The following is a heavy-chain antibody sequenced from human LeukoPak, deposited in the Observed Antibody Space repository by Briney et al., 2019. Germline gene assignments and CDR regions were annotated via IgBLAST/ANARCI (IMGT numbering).Heavy chain of an antibody. D-gene: IGHD6-13*01. J-gene: IGHJ6*03. V-gene: IGHV3-48*01. CDR1: GFTFSSYS. Sequence: HPGGSLRLSCAASGFTFSSYSMNWVRQAPGKGLEWVSYISSSSSTIYYADSVKGRFTISRDNAKNSLYLQMNSLRAEDTAVYYCARSSYSSSWYQHLHYYYMDVWGKGTTVTVSS. CDR2: ISSSSSTI. CDR3: ARSSYSSSWYQHLHYYYMDV.